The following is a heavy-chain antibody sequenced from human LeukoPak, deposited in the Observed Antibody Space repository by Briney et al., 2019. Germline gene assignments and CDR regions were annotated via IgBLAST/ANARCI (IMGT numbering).Heavy chain of an antibody. CDR2: IYHSGST. Sequence: SETLSLTCAVSGYSISSGYYWGWIRQPPGKGPEWIGSIYHSGSTYYNPSLKSRVTISVDTSKNQFSLKLSSVTAADTAVYYCARDKEGSFDYWGQGTLVTVSS. V-gene: IGHV4-38-2*02. CDR1: GYSISSGYY. CDR3: ARDKEGSFDY. J-gene: IGHJ4*02.